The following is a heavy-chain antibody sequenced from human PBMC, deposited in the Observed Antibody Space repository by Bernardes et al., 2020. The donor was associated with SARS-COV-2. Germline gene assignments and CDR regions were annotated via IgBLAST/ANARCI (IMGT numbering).Heavy chain of an antibody. D-gene: IGHD3-3*01. V-gene: IGHV3-48*02. J-gene: IGHJ6*02. CDR3: ARDRITIFGVVKGDDYYYYGMDV. CDR2: ISSSSSTI. Sequence: GESLRLSCAASGFTFSSYSMNWVRQAPGKGLEWVSYISSSSSTIYYADSVKGRFTISRDNAKNSLYLQMNSLRDEDTAVYYCARDRITIFGVVKGDDYYYYGMDVWGQGTTVTVSS. CDR1: GFTFSSYS.